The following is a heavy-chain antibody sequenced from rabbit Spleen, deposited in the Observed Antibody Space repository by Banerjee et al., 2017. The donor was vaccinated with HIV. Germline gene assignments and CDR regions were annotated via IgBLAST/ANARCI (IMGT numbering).Heavy chain of an antibody. CDR2: IDPVFGIT. V-gene: IGHV1S7*01. J-gene: IGHJ4*01. Sequence: QLEESAGGRVQPGGSLKLSCKASGFTLSSYYMNWVRQAPGKGLEWIGYIDPVFGITYYANWVNGRFSISRENAQNTVFLQMTSLTAADTATYFCARSINWANRGLNLWGPGTLVTVS. CDR1: GFTLSSYY. D-gene: IGHD1-1*01. CDR3: ARSINWANRGLNL.